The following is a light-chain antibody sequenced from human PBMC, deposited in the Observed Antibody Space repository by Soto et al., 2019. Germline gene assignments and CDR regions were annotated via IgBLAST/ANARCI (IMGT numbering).Light chain of an antibody. CDR2: EVS. CDR1: SSDVGAYKY. Sequence: QSALTQPPSASGSPGQSVTISCTGTSSDVGAYKYVSWYQQYPGQAPKLMIYEVSKRPSGVPARFSGSKSGNTASLTVSGLQSEDEADYYCTSYVGSDTWVFGGGTKLTVL. J-gene: IGLJ3*02. CDR3: TSYVGSDTWV. V-gene: IGLV2-8*01.